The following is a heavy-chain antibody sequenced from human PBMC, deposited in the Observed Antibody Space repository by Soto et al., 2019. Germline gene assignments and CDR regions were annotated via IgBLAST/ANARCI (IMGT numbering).Heavy chain of an antibody. Sequence: QVQLVQSGTEVKKPGASVTVSCKSSGYTFTDLYLHWLRQAPGQGLEWVGWINPKTGDTKSSQKFQGRVTISRDTSVSTAYIDLTSLTHDDTAMYYCATGTNGTTGWYHPWGQGTRVTVSS. V-gene: IGHV1-2*02. D-gene: IGHD1-1*01. CDR3: ATGTNGTTGWYHP. J-gene: IGHJ5*02. CDR1: GYTFTDLY. CDR2: INPKTGDT.